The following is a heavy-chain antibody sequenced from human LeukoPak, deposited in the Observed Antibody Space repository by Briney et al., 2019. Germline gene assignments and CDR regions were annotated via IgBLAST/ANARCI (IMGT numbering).Heavy chain of an antibody. J-gene: IGHJ4*02. Sequence: QPGGSLRLSCAASGFIFRNYEMNWVRRAPGKGLEWVSYINPGSSNIYYADSVKGRFTISRDDAKNSLYLQMNSLRAEDTAVYYCATSLSSGWGPVDDYWGQGTPVTVSS. CDR2: INPGSSNI. D-gene: IGHD6-19*01. CDR1: GFIFRNYE. CDR3: ATSLSSGWGPVDDY. V-gene: IGHV3-48*03.